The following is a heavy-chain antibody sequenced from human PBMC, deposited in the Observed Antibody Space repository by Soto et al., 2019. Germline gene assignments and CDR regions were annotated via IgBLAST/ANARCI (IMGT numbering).Heavy chain of an antibody. V-gene: IGHV1-46*01. J-gene: IGHJ4*02. CDR2: INPSGGST. Sequence: ASVKVSCKASGYTFTGYYMHWVRQAPGQGLEWMGIINPSGGSTSYAQKFQGRVTMTRDTSTSTVYMELSSLRSEDTAVYYCARGQWSAVVVIPFDYRGQGTLVTVSS. D-gene: IGHD3-22*01. CDR1: GYTFTGYY. CDR3: ARGQWSAVVVIPFDY.